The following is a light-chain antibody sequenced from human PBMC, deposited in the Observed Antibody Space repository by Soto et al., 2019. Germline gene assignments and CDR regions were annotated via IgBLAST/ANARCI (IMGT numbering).Light chain of an antibody. CDR3: SSYTSSSTLDV. CDR2: EVS. V-gene: IGLV2-14*01. Sequence: QSALTQPASVSGSPGQSITISCAGTSSDIGGYNYVSWYQQHPGKAPKVMIYEVSNRPSGVSNRFSGSKSDNTASLTISGLQAEDEADYYCSSYTSSSTLDVFGSGTKLTVL. CDR1: SSDIGGYNY. J-gene: IGLJ1*01.